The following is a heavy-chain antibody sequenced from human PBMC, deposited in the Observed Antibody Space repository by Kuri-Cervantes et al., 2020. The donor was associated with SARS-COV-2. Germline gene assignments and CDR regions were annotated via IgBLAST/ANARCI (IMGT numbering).Heavy chain of an antibody. CDR2: ISGSGGST. Sequence: GGSLRLSCAASGFTFSSYAMSWVRQAPGKGLEWVSAISGSGGSTYYADSVKGRFTISRDNSKNTLYLQMTSLRAEDTAVYYCARDNGVGVAGADNAFDIWGQGTMVTVSS. V-gene: IGHV3-23*01. D-gene: IGHD6-19*01. CDR1: GFTFSSYA. CDR3: ARDNGVGVAGADNAFDI. J-gene: IGHJ3*02.